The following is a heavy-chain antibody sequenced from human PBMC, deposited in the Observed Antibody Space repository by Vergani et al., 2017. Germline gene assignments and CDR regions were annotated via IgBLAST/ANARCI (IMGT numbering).Heavy chain of an antibody. CDR2: SSGSGDST. J-gene: IGHJ4*02. CDR1: GFTFSSHA. D-gene: IGHD3-10*01. V-gene: IGHV3-23*01. Sequence: EVQLLESGGGLVQPGGSLRLSCAASGFTFSSHAMNWVRQAPGKGLEWVSASSGSGDSTYYADSVKGRFTISRDNSKNTRYLQMNSLTAEDTAVYYCAKDVSGDGLFYYFDYWGQGTLVTVSS. CDR3: AKDVSGDGLFYYFDY.